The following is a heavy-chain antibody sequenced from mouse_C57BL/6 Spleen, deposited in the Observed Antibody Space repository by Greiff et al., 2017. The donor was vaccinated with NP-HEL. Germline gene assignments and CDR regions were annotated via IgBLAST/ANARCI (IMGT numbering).Heavy chain of an antibody. Sequence: EVQGVESGGGLVKPGGSLKLSCAASGFTFSSYAMSWVRQTPEKRLEWVATISDGGSYTYYPDNVKGRFTISRDNAKNNLYLQMSHLKSEDTAMYYCARVSEIYYDYDGYFDYWGQGTTLTVSS. V-gene: IGHV5-4*01. J-gene: IGHJ2*01. D-gene: IGHD2-4*01. CDR2: ISDGGSYT. CDR1: GFTFSSYA. CDR3: ARVSEIYYDYDGYFDY.